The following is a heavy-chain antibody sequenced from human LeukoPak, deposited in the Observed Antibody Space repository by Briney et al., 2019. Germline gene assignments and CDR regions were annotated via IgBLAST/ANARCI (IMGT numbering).Heavy chain of an antibody. Sequence: GASVKVSCKASGGTFSSYAISWVRQAPGQGLEWMGGIIPIFGTANYAQKFQGRVTITADESTSTAYMELSSLRSEDTAVYYCARDRGYGGNSHYYYYMDVWGKGTTVTVSS. CDR2: IIPIFGTA. V-gene: IGHV1-69*01. J-gene: IGHJ6*03. D-gene: IGHD4-23*01. CDR1: GGTFSSYA. CDR3: ARDRGYGGNSHYYYYMDV.